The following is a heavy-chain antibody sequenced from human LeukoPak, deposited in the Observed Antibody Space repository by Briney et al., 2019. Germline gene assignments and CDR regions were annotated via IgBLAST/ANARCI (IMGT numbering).Heavy chain of an antibody. CDR1: GFTFSSYS. V-gene: IGHV3-48*02. CDR2: IGSSSNAI. Sequence: GGSLRLSCAASGFTFSSYSMSWVRQAPGKGLEWVSYIGSSSNAIYYADSVKGRFTISRDNAKSSLYLQMNSLRDEDTAVYYCARRPSGWLESWGQGTLVTVSS. J-gene: IGHJ5*01. D-gene: IGHD6-19*01. CDR3: ARRPSGWLES.